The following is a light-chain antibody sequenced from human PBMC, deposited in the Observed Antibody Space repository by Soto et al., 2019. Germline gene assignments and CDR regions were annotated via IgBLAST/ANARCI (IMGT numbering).Light chain of an antibody. CDR2: HAS. V-gene: IGKV3-15*01. CDR1: QSVSDK. CDR3: QQYGSSRT. Sequence: IVMTQSPATLSVSPGERATLSCRASQSVSDKLAWYQQKPGQAPRLLIYHASTRATGIPARFSGSGSGTDFTLTISRLEPEDFAVYYCQQYGSSRTFGQGTKVDIK. J-gene: IGKJ1*01.